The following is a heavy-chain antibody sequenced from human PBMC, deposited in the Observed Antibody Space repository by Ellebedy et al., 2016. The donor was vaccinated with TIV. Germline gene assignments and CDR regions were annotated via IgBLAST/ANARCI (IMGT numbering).Heavy chain of an antibody. CDR1: GGSISNYY. CDR2: IHYSGST. V-gene: IGHV4-59*01. D-gene: IGHD5-18*01. J-gene: IGHJ4*02. CDR3: ARCPGDTAMVTCYFDY. Sequence: MPSETLSLTCSVSGGSISNYYWSWIRQPPGRGLEWIGYIHYSGSTKYNPSLESRVTISVDMSKNQFSLRLNSVTDADTAVYYCARCPGDTAMVTCYFDYWGQGTLVTVSS.